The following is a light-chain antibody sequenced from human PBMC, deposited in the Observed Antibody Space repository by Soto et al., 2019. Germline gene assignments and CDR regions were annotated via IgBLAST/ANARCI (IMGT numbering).Light chain of an antibody. CDR1: QSVTSSF. V-gene: IGKV3D-20*02. CDR2: GTS. J-gene: IGKJ5*01. Sequence: EVLLTQSPGTLSLSPGDRATLSCRASQSVTSSFLAWYQQKPGQAPRLLIYGTSSRATGIPDRFSGSGSGTDFTLTISSLEPEDFAVYYCQQRSDWPPITFGQGTRLEIK. CDR3: QQRSDWPPIT.